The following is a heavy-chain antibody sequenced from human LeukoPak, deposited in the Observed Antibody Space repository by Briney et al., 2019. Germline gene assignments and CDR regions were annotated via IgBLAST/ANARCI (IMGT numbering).Heavy chain of an antibody. CDR1: GGSFSGYY. J-gene: IGHJ3*02. CDR3: ARGPGSIATII. D-gene: IGHD6-6*01. Sequence: SETLSLTCAVYGGSFSGYYWSWIRQPPGKGLEWIGEINHSGSTNYNPSLKSRVTISVDTSKNQFSLKLSSVTAADTAVYYCARGPGSIATIIWGQGTMVTVSS. CDR2: INHSGST. V-gene: IGHV4-34*01.